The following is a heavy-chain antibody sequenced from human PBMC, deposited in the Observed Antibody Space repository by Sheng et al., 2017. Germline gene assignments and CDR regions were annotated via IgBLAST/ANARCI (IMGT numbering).Heavy chain of an antibody. Sequence: QVQLQESGPGLVKPSETLSLTCTVSGYSISSGYYWGWIRQPPGKGLEWIGSIYHSGSTYYNPSLKSRVTISVDTSKNQFSLKLSSVTAADTAVYYCARRGGSXVVVSRPXYLVXWADGTAGRPSVLRGRCDS. J-gene: IGHJ5*01. CDR2: IYHSGST. CDR1: GYSISSGYY. CDR3: ARRGGSXVVVSRPXYLVXWADGTAGRPSVLRGRCDS. V-gene: IGHV4-38-2*02. D-gene: IGHD2-2*01.